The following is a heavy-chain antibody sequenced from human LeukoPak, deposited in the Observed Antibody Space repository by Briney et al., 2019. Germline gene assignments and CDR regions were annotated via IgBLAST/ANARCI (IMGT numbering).Heavy chain of an antibody. CDR1: GGSISSGDYY. CDR2: IYYSGST. J-gene: IGHJ4*02. D-gene: IGHD6-6*01. V-gene: IGHV4-61*08. CDR3: ARHAPRGEAARLGYFDY. Sequence: SETLSLTCTVSGGSISSGDYYWSWIRQHPGKGLEWIGYIYYSGSTNYNPSLKSRVTISVDTSKNQFSLKLSSVTAADTAVYYCARHAPRGEAARLGYFDYWGQGTLVTVSS.